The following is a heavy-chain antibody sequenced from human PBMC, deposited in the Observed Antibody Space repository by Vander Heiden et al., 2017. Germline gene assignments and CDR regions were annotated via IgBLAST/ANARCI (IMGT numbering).Heavy chain of an antibody. CDR3: ARGLEEQWLVPFDY. CDR1: GGTCSSYA. Sequence: VQLLQSAAELTKPGSWVKSPCYAFGGTCSSYAISWVRQAPGQGLEWMGGISPIFGTANYAQKFQGRVTITADESTSTAYMELSSLRSEDTAVYYCARGLEEQWLVPFDYWGQGTLVTVSS. D-gene: IGHD6-19*01. CDR2: ISPIFGTA. V-gene: IGHV1-69*01. J-gene: IGHJ4*02.